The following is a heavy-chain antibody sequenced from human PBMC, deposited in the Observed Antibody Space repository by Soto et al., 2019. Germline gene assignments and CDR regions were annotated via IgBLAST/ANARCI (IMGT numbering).Heavy chain of an antibody. Sequence: QLQLQESGPGLVKPSETLSLTCTVSGGSISSSSYYWGWIRQPPGKGLERIGSIYYSGSTYYNPSLTSRFTISVGTAKNQFSQKLGSLTEADPAGYYCASTIVVVPAALCAFDAFDIWGQGTMVTVSS. CDR3: ASTIVVVPAALCAFDAFDI. CDR1: GGSISSSSYY. CDR2: IYYSGST. V-gene: IGHV4-39*01. D-gene: IGHD2-2*01. J-gene: IGHJ3*02.